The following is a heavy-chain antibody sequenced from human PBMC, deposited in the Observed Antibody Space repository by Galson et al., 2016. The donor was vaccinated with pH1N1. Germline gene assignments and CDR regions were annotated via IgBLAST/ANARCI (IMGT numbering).Heavy chain of an antibody. CDR2: IYPADSDT. Sequence: QSGAEVKKPGESLKISCKGSGYRFSNYWIGWVRQMPGKGLECLGLIYPADSDTRYSPSIQGHVTLSADKSMTTAYLQWSSLKASETAMYYCARHLHVPGFKGIDSWGQGILVTVSS. J-gene: IGHJ4*02. CDR3: ARHLHVPGFKGIDS. D-gene: IGHD5-24*01. V-gene: IGHV5-51*01. CDR1: GYRFSNYW.